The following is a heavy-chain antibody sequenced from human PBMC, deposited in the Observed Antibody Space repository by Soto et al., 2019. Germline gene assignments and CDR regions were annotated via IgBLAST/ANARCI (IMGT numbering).Heavy chain of an antibody. J-gene: IGHJ5*02. CDR1: GDSVSSNSAA. D-gene: IGHD2-21*02. V-gene: IGHV6-1*01. Sequence: SQTLSLTCAISGDSVSSNSAAWNWICQSPSRGLEWLGRTYYRSKCHSDFAVSVKSRITINPDTSKNRFSLQLNCVTPEDTAVYYCVADLAFCGGYCHSGGGHWVGPWGQGSLVTVSS. CDR2: TYYRSKCHS. CDR3: VADLAFCGGYCHSGGGHWVGP.